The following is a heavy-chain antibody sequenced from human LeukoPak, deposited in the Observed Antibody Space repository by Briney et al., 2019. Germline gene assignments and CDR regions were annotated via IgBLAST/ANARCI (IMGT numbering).Heavy chain of an antibody. D-gene: IGHD6-13*01. CDR2: ISGSGDDI. J-gene: IGHJ4*02. CDR3: AKDRHLAVAGTFDY. V-gene: IGHV3-23*01. Sequence: GGSLRLSCAASGFTFSSYALSWVRQAPGKGLEWVSGISGSGDDIYYADSVKGRFTISRDNSKNTLNLQMNSLRAEDTAFYYCAKDRHLAVAGTFDYWGQGTLATVSS. CDR1: GFTFSSYA.